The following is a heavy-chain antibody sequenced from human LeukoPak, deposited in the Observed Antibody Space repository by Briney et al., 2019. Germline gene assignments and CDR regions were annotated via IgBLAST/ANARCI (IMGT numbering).Heavy chain of an antibody. CDR2: INPNSGGT. CDR1: GYTFTGYY. J-gene: IGHJ3*02. V-gene: IGHV1-2*02. CDR3: ARSLWVGSDAFDI. Sequence: ASVKVSCKACGYTFTGYYMHCVRQAPGQGLEWMGWINPNSGGTNYAQKFQGRVTMTRDTSISTAYMELSRLRSDDTAVYYCARSLWVGSDAFDIWGQGTMVTVSS. D-gene: IGHD3-10*01.